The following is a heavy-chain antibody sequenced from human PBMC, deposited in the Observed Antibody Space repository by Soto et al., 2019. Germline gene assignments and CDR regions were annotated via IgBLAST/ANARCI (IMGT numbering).Heavy chain of an antibody. CDR2: ISAYNGNT. J-gene: IGHJ5*01. CDR1: GYTSTSYC. V-gene: IGHV1-18*01. D-gene: IGHD6-19*01. Sequence: ASVKVSCKASGYTSTSYCINWVRQAPGQGLEWMGWISAYNGNTNYAQKLQGRVTMTTDTSTSTAYMELRSLRYDDTAVYYCARGIASSGLNCFDSWGQGTLVTVSS. CDR3: ARGIASSGLNCFDS.